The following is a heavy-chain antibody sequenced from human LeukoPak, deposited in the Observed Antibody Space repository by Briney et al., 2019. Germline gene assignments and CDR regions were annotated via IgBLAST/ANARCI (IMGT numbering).Heavy chain of an antibody. D-gene: IGHD3-10*01. CDR1: GFTFSGYA. CDR2: ISGSGGST. J-gene: IGHJ4*02. Sequence: GGSLRLSCAASGFTFSGYAMSGVRQAPGKGLGWVSAISGSGGSTYYADSVKGRFTISRDNSKNTLYLQMNSLRAEDTAVYYCAKDPYYYGSGSYFSYYFDYWGQGTLVTVSS. V-gene: IGHV3-23*01. CDR3: AKDPYYYGSGSYFSYYFDY.